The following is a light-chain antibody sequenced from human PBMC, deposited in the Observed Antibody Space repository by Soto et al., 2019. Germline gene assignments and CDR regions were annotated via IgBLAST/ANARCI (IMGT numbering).Light chain of an antibody. CDR1: SSDVGGYNF. CDR3: SSYAGSSIPVA. Sequence: QSALTQPPSASGSPGQSVTISCTGASSDVGGYNFVSWYQHHPGKAPKLMIYAVTQRPSGVPDRFSGSKSGNTASLTVSGLQVDDEAYYYCSSYAGSSIPVAFGGGTQLTVL. CDR2: AVT. J-gene: IGLJ2*01. V-gene: IGLV2-8*01.